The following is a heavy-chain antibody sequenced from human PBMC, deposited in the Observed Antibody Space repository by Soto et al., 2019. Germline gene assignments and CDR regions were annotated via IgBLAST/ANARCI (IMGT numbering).Heavy chain of an antibody. Sequence: VGSLRLSGAASGFTFNSYWMHWVCQAPGKGLVWVSRINSDESITDYADSVKGRFTISRDNAKNMLYLQMNSLRAEDTAVYYCARDFGPTIAARVPFDYWGQGILVTVSS. CDR1: GFTFNSYW. V-gene: IGHV3-74*01. CDR2: INSDESIT. J-gene: IGHJ4*02. CDR3: ARDFGPTIAARVPFDY. D-gene: IGHD6-6*01.